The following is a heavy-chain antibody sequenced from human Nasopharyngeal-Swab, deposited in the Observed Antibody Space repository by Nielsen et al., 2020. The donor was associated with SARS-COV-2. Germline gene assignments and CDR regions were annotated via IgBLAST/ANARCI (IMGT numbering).Heavy chain of an antibody. V-gene: IGHV3-21*01. CDR1: GFTFSSYS. Sequence: GGSLRLSCAASGFTFSSYSMKWVRQAPGKGLEWVSSIIGSGSNIYYADSVKGRFTISRDNAKNSLFLQMNSLRAEDTAVYYCARDKAATGTLAGLYYYYSMDVWGQGTTVTVSS. CDR3: ARDKAATGTLAGLYYYYSMDV. J-gene: IGHJ6*02. D-gene: IGHD6-13*01. CDR2: IIGSGSNI.